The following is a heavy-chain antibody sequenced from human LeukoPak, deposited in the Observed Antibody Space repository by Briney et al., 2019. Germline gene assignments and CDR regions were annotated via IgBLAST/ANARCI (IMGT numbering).Heavy chain of an antibody. CDR1: GFTFSSSA. V-gene: IGHV3-21*01. D-gene: IGHD4-11*01. CDR3: TRDPTQYLRYGYFDY. CDR2: INNVGSHI. Sequence: GGCLRLSCAASGFTFSSSAMNWVRQAPGKGLEWVSSINNVGSHIYYAGSVRGRFTISRDNAKDSLYLQMSSLRAEDTAVYYCTRDPTQYLRYGYFDYWGQGTLVTVSS. J-gene: IGHJ4*02.